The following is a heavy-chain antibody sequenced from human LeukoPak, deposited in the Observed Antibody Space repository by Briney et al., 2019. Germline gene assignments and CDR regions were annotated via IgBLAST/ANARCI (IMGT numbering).Heavy chain of an antibody. Sequence: SETLSLTCTVSGGSISSYYWSWIRQPPGKGLEWIGYIYYSGSTNYNPSLKSRVTISVDTSKNQFSLKLSSVTAADTAVYYCARGSVYYVWGSYRYFWFDPWGQGTLVTVSS. J-gene: IGHJ5*02. D-gene: IGHD3-16*02. CDR1: GGSISSYY. CDR3: ARGSVYYVWGSYRYFWFDP. V-gene: IGHV4-59*12. CDR2: IYYSGST.